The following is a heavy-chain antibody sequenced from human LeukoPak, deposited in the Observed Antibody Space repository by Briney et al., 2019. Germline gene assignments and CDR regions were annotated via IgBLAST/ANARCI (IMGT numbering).Heavy chain of an antibody. CDR1: GGSITNYYWS. D-gene: IGHD4-17*01. J-gene: IGHJ4*02. Sequence: TLSLTCTVSGGSITNYYWSWIRQPPGKALEWLALIYWDDDKRYSPSLKSRLTITKDTSKNQVVLTMTNMDPVDTATYYCAHSPLRYGVFHYFDYWGQGTLVTVSS. V-gene: IGHV2-5*08. CDR3: AHSPLRYGVFHYFDY. CDR2: IYWDDDK.